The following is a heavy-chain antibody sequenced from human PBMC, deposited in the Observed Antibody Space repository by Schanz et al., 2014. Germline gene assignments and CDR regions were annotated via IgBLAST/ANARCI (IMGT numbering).Heavy chain of an antibody. CDR2: IKQDGSER. D-gene: IGHD2-2*01. V-gene: IGHV3-7*01. CDR1: GFTFSTYW. J-gene: IGHJ4*02. CDR3: ERFQSPHQPFDY. Sequence: AELVESGGGVVQPGGSLRLSCAASGFTFSTYWMSWVRQAPGEGLEWVANIKQDGSERYYVDSVKGRFTISRDNAKNSLYLQMNSLRAEDTAVYYCERFQSPHQPFDYWGQGTLVTVSS.